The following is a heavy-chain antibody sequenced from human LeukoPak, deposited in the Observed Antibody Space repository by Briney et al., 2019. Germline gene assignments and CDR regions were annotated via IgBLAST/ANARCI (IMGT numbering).Heavy chain of an antibody. D-gene: IGHD2-15*01. V-gene: IGHV3-23*01. Sequence: PGGSLRLSCAASGFTFSSYAMSWVRQAPGKGLEWVSAISGSGGSTYYADSVKGRFTISRDNSKNTLYLQMNSLRAEDTAVYYCAKDPGYCSGGSCYVLFFDYWGQGTLVTVSS. CDR1: GFTFSSYA. CDR3: AKDPGYCSGGSCYVLFFDY. J-gene: IGHJ4*02. CDR2: ISGSGGST.